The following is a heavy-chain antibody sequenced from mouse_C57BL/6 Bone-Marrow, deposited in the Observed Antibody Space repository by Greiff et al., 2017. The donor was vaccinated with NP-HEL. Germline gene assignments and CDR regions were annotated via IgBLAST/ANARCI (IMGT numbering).Heavy chain of an antibody. CDR3: ARDQDYYGSSLYYYAMDY. CDR2: ISDGGSYT. CDR1: GFTFSSYA. D-gene: IGHD1-1*01. Sequence: EVNVVESGGGLVKPGGSLKLSCAASGFTFSSYAMSWVRQTPEKRLEWVATISDGGSYTYYPDNVKGRFTISRDNAKNNLYLQMSHLKSEDTAMYYCARDQDYYGSSLYYYAMDYWGQGTSVTVSS. J-gene: IGHJ4*01. V-gene: IGHV5-4*01.